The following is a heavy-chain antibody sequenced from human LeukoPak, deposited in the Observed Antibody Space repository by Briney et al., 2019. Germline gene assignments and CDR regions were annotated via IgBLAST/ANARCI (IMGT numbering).Heavy chain of an antibody. J-gene: IGHJ6*04. V-gene: IGHV5-51*01. CDR3: ARSDQLKWFGDPRRPYYYGMDV. Sequence: GESLKISCKASGYSFTYYWIWLVRQMRGKGVEWMGIIYPGDSDTRYSPSCQGQVTISADKSFSTAYLQWNSLKASDTAIYYCARSDQLKWFGDPRRPYYYGMDVWGEGTTVTVSS. CDR1: GYSFTYYW. CDR2: IYPGDSDT. D-gene: IGHD3-10*01.